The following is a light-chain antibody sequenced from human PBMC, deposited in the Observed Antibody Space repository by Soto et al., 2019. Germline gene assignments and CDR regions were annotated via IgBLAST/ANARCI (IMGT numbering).Light chain of an antibody. CDR2: DAS. Sequence: EIVLTQSPATLSLSPGERATLSCRASQSVSSYLAWYQQKPGQGPRLLIYDASNRATGIPARFSGSGSGTEFTLTISSLEPEDFAVYYCQQRSNWPPYTFGQGTKLEIK. J-gene: IGKJ2*01. CDR3: QQRSNWPPYT. V-gene: IGKV3-11*01. CDR1: QSVSSY.